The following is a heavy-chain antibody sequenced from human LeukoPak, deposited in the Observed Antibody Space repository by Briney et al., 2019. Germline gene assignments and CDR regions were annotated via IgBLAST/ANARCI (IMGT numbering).Heavy chain of an antibody. D-gene: IGHD6-19*01. Sequence: PSETLSLTCAVYGGSFSGYYWSWIRQPPGKGLEWIGEINHSGSTNYNPSLKSRVTISVDTSKNQFSLKLSSVTAADTAIYYCARAVSGRFDYWGQGTLDTVSS. CDR1: GGSFSGYY. V-gene: IGHV4-34*01. CDR2: INHSGST. J-gene: IGHJ4*02. CDR3: ARAVSGRFDY.